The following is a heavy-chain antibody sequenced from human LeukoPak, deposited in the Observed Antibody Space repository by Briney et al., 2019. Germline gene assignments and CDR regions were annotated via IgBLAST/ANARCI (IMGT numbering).Heavy chain of an antibody. CDR1: GGSLSGYY. J-gene: IGHJ4*02. V-gene: IGHV4-34*01. CDR3: ARRRVNYDYVWGSLSYFDY. CDR2: INHSGST. Sequence: SETLSLTCAVYGGSLSGYYWSWIRQPPGKGLEWIGEINHSGSTNYNPSLKSRVTISVDTSKNQFSLKLSSVTAADTAVYYCARRRVNYDYVWGSLSYFDYWGQGTLVTVSS. D-gene: IGHD3-16*01.